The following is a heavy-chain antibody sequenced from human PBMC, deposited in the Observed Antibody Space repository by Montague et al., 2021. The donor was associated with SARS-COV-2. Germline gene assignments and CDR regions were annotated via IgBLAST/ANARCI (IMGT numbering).Heavy chain of an antibody. CDR1: GXSISRYS. V-gene: IGHV4-59*01. Sequence: SETLSLTCTVSGXSISRYSWTWIRQPPGRGLEWIGYIYNSGSTNYNPSLTSRVTISVDTSKNQFSLKLSSVAAADTAVYYCARVGRGSSWYEVAFDTWGQGTMATVSS. D-gene: IGHD6-13*01. J-gene: IGHJ3*02. CDR2: IYNSGST. CDR3: ARVGRGSSWYEVAFDT.